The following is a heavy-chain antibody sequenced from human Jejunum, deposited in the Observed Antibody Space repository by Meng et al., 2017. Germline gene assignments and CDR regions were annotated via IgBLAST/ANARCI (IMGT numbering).Heavy chain of an antibody. CDR1: GGSISDYY. D-gene: IGHD4-11*01. V-gene: IGHV4-34*01. CDR2: INDSGST. J-gene: IGHJ4*02. CDR3: ARGNEYSNYGADF. Sequence: QVKLQQWGAGLLKPSETLSLTCAVYGGSISDYYWTWLRQPPGKGLEWSGEINDSGSTNYNPSLKSRVTISVDTSKSQFYLRVSSVTAADTAVYYCARGNEYSNYGADFWGQGTLVTVSS.